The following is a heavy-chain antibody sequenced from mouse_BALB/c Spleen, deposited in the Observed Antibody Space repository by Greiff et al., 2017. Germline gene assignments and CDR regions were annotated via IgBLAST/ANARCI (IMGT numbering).Heavy chain of an antibody. Sequence: QVQLQQPGAELVRPGASVKLSCTASGYSFTSYCMNWVKQRPGQGLEWIGMIDPSDSNTKFNQKFQDKATLTVDKSSSTAYMQLSSPTSEDSAVYYYAPYGMDDWGQGTTLTVSS. J-gene: IGHJ2*01. CDR3: APYGMDD. CDR2: IDPSDSNT. D-gene: IGHD2-1*01. CDR1: GYSFTSYC. V-gene: IGHV1-69*02.